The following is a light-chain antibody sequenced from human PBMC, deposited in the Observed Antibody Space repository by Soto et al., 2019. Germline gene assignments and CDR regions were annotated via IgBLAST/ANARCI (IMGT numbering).Light chain of an antibody. V-gene: IGKV1-39*01. CDR2: AAS. CDR3: QQSYSTPRT. CDR1: QSISSY. Sequence: DIPMTQSPSSLSASVGDRVTITCRESQSISSYLNWYQQKPGKAPKLLIYAASSLQSGVPSRFSGSGSGTDFTLTISSLQPEDFATYYCQQSYSTPRTFGQGTKLEIK. J-gene: IGKJ2*01.